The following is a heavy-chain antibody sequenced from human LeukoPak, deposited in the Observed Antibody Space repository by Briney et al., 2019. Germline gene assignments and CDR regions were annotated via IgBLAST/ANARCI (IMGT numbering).Heavy chain of an antibody. J-gene: IGHJ4*02. CDR2: IRSKAYGGTT. Sequence: GGSLRLSCTASGFTFGDYAMSWVRQAPGKGLEWVGFIRSKAYGGTTEYAASVKGRFTISRDDSKSIAYLQMNSLKTEDTAVYYCTRDAPRYSGSYYDRGTVDYFDYWGQGTLVTVSS. V-gene: IGHV3-49*04. CDR1: GFTFGDYA. D-gene: IGHD1-26*01. CDR3: TRDAPRYSGSYYDRGTVDYFDY.